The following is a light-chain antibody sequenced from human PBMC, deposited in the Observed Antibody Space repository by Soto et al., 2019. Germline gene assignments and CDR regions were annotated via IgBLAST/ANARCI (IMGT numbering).Light chain of an antibody. V-gene: IGKV1-27*01. CDR1: QGISTS. J-gene: IGKJ1*01. CDR2: AAS. CDR3: QKYNVAPWT. Sequence: DVQKTKSPSSLSASVGDTVTITCRASQGISTSLAWYQQKPGKVPRLLIYAASTLQSGVPSRFSGSGSGTDFTLTISGLQPEDVATYYCQKYNVAPWTFGQGTKVEIK.